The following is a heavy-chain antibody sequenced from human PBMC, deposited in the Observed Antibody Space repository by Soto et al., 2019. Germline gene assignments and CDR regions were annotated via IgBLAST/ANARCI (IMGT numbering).Heavy chain of an antibody. CDR3: ARTYYYDSPLYGMDV. V-gene: IGHV3-33*01. J-gene: IGHJ6*02. Sequence: GGSLRLSCAASGFTFSSYGMHWVRQAPGKGLEWVAVIWYDGSNKYYADSVKGRFTISRDNSKNTLYLQMNSLRAEDTAVYYWARTYYYDSPLYGMDVWGQGTTVTVSS. CDR1: GFTFSSYG. D-gene: IGHD3-22*01. CDR2: IWYDGSNK.